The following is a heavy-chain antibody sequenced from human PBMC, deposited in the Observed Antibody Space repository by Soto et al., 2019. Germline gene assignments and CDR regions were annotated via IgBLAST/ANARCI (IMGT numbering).Heavy chain of an antibody. J-gene: IGHJ4*02. CDR2: IIPIFGTA. CDR3: ARGPNYSYGDYAFDY. V-gene: IGHV1-69*13. CDR1: GGTFSSYA. D-gene: IGHD4-17*01. Sequence: SVKVSCKASGGTFSSYAISWVRQAPGQGLEWMGGIIPIFGTANYAQKFQGRVTITADESTSTAYMELSSLRSEDTAVYYCARGPNYSYGDYAFDYWGQGTLVTVSS.